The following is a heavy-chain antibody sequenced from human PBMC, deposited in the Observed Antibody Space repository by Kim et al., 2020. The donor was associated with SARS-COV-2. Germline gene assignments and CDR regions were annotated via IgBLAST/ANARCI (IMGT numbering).Heavy chain of an antibody. V-gene: IGHV3-48*02. J-gene: IGHJ2*01. D-gene: IGHD3-22*01. Sequence: DRFTISRDNAKNSLYLQMNSLRDEDTAVYYCARDQSNYYYDSSGRGYFDLWGRGTLVTVSS. CDR3: ARDQSNYYYDSSGRGYFDL.